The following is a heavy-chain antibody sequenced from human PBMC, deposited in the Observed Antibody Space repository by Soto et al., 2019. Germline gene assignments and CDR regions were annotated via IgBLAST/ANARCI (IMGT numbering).Heavy chain of an antibody. CDR1: GYTFTSYD. V-gene: IGHV1-8*01. Sequence: ASVKVSCKASGYTFTSYDINWVRQATGQGLEWMGWMNPNSGNTGYSQKFQSRVTMTRNTSISTAYMELSSLRFEDTAVYYCARSPPRVERNNYAGGWFDPWGQGTLVTVSS. CDR3: ARSPPRVERNNYAGGWFDP. CDR2: MNPNSGNT. D-gene: IGHD4-4*01. J-gene: IGHJ5*02.